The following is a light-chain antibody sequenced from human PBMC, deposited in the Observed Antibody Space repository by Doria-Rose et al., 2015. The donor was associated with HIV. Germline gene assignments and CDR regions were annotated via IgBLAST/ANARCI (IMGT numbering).Light chain of an antibody. Sequence: TQSPGTLSLSQGERATLSCRASQSVSSSYLAWYQQKPGQAPRLLIYGASSRATGIPDRFSGSGAGTDFTLTISRLEPEDFAVYYCQQYGTSLSITFGQGTRQEIK. CDR3: QQYGTSLSIT. V-gene: IGKV3-20*01. CDR1: QSVSSSY. CDR2: GAS. J-gene: IGKJ5*01.